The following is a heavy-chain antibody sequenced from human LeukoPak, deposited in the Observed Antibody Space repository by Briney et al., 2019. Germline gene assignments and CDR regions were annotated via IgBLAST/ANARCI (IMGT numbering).Heavy chain of an antibody. Sequence: GGSLRLSCAASGFTFSDYYMSWIRQAPGKGLEWVSYISSSGSTIYYADSVKGRFTISRDNSKNTLYVQMNSLRAEDTAVYYCAKDSNYDILTGYPSDWGQGTLVTVSS. CDR3: AKDSNYDILTGYPSD. CDR1: GFTFSDYY. J-gene: IGHJ4*02. CDR2: ISSSGSTI. V-gene: IGHV3-11*04. D-gene: IGHD3-9*01.